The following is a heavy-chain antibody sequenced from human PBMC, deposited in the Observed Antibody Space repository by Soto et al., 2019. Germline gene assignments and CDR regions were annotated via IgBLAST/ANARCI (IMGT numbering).Heavy chain of an antibody. CDR2: IYYSGST. CDR1: GGSISSGGYY. V-gene: IGHV4-31*03. Sequence: SETLSLTCTVSGGSISSGGYYWSWIRQHPGKGLEWIGYIYYSGSTYYNPSLKSRVTISVDTSKNQFSLKLSSVTAADTAVYYCARDKGGYCSGGSCYGNYIDFSGQATLVTVSS. D-gene: IGHD2-15*01. J-gene: IGHJ4*02. CDR3: ARDKGGYCSGGSCYGNYIDF.